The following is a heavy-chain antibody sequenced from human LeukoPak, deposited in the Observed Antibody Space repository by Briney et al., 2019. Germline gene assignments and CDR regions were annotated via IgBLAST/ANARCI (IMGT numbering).Heavy chain of an antibody. CDR1: GGSFSGYY. CDR2: INHSGST. Sequence: SETLSLTCAVYGGSFSGYYWSWIRQPPGKGLEWIGEINHSGSTNYNPSLKSRVTISVDTSKNQFSLKLSSVTAADTAVYYCARHPRRLRPFDYWGQGTLVTVSS. CDR3: ARHPRRLRPFDY. V-gene: IGHV4-34*01. D-gene: IGHD3-16*01. J-gene: IGHJ4*02.